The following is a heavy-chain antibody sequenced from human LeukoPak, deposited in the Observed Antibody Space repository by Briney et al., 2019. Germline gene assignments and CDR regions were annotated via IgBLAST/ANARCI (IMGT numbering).Heavy chain of an antibody. Sequence: GGSLRLSCAASGFTFSSYSMNWVRQAPGKGLEWVSYISSSSSTIYYADSVKGRFTISRDNAKNSLYLQMNSLRAEDTAVYYCARSAIVADSDYRGKGTLVTVSS. V-gene: IGHV3-48*01. J-gene: IGHJ4*02. D-gene: IGHD5-12*01. CDR1: GFTFSSYS. CDR2: ISSSSSTI. CDR3: ARSAIVADSDY.